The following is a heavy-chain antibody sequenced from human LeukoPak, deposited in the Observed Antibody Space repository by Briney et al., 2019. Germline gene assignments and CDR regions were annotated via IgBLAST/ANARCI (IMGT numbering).Heavy chain of an antibody. CDR1: GFTDSTKY. D-gene: IGHD5-24*01. CDR2: IYRGTET. V-gene: IGHV3-66*01. J-gene: IGHJ4*02. Sequence: GGSLRLSCAASGFTDSTKYMTWVRQAPGKRLEWVSIIYRGTETSYADSVKDRFIISRDFSRNTFFLDLNRLRIDDTAIYYCATGKEWMALDYWGQGSLVTVSS. CDR3: ATGKEWMALDY.